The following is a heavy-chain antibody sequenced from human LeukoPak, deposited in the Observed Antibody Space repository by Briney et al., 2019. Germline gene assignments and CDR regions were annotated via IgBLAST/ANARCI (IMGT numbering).Heavy chain of an antibody. V-gene: IGHV4-4*02. CDR1: GGSISSSNW. CDR2: IYHSGST. CDR3: ARHYSSSWYYSYYFDY. D-gene: IGHD6-13*01. J-gene: IGHJ4*02. Sequence: SETLSLTCAVSGGSISSSNWWSWVRQPPGKGLEWIGEIYHSGSTNYNPSLKSRVTISVDKSKNQFSLKLSSVTAADTAVYYCARHYSSSWYYSYYFDYWGQGTLVTVSS.